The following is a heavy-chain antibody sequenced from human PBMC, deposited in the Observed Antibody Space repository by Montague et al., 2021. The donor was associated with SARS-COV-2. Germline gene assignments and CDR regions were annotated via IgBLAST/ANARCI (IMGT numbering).Heavy chain of an antibody. J-gene: IGHJ6*02. V-gene: IGHV4-34*01. D-gene: IGHD4-17*01. CDR3: ARGPITVTTFYYYYGMDV. CDR2: INQSGST. CDR1: GGSCSGGY. Sequence: SETLSLTCAVYGGSCSGGYWGWIRQPPGKGLEWIWEINQSGSTNYNPSLKSRVTISVDTSKNQFSLKLSSVTAADTAVYYCARGPITVTTFYYYYGMDVWGQGTTVTISS.